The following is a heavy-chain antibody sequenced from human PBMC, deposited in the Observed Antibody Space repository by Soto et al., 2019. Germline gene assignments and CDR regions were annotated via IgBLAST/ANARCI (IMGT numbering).Heavy chain of an antibody. J-gene: IGHJ4*02. CDR1: GFTFSSYG. D-gene: IGHD4-17*01. Sequence: QVQLVESGGGVVQPGRSLRLSCAASGFTFSSYGMHWVRQAPGKGLEWVAVISYDGSNKNYADSVKGRFTISRDNSKNQLYLQMNSLRAEDPAVYYWAKDRPPVKPYGGGDYFDYWGQGTLVTVSS. V-gene: IGHV3-30*18. CDR3: AKDRPPVKPYGGGDYFDY. CDR2: ISYDGSNK.